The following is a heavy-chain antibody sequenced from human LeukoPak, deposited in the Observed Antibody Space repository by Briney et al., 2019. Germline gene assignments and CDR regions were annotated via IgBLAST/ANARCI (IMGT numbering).Heavy chain of an antibody. D-gene: IGHD5-12*01. CDR2: IYTSGST. CDR1: GGSISSYY. CDR3: ARARGYSGYEADYYGMDV. Sequence: SETLSLTCTVSGGSISSYYWSWIRQPAGKGPEWIGRIYTSGSTNYNPSLKSRVTMSVDTSKNQFSLKLSSVTAADTAVYYCARARGYSGYEADYYGMDVWGQGTTVTVSS. V-gene: IGHV4-4*07. J-gene: IGHJ6*02.